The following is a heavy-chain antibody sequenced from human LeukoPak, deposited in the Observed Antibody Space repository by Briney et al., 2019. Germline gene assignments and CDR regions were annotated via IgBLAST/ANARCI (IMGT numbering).Heavy chain of an antibody. J-gene: IGHJ6*02. Sequence: GGSLRLSCAASGFTFSSYGMHWARQAPGKGLEWVAVIWYDGSIKFYVDSVKGRFTISRDNSKNTLYLQMNSLRAEDTAVYYCARDPMTAAGSKDGMDVWGQGTTVTVSS. CDR3: ARDPMTAAGSKDGMDV. V-gene: IGHV3-33*01. CDR2: IWYDGSIK. D-gene: IGHD6-13*01. CDR1: GFTFSSYG.